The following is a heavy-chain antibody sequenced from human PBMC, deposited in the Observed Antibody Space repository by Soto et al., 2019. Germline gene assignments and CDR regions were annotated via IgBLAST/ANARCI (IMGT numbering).Heavy chain of an antibody. D-gene: IGHD4-17*01. V-gene: IGHV3-53*01. J-gene: IGHJ3*02. CDR2: LYTGGRT. CDR3: AIGGYGGNSSPAADCFDI. CDR1: GFIVSNNY. Sequence: PGGSMRLSCAASGFIVSNNYMNWVRQDPGKGLEWVSVLYTGGRTSYGDSVKGRFTISRDNSKNTLYLQRNSLRVDDTAVYYCAIGGYGGNSSPAADCFDIWGRGTMVTVSS.